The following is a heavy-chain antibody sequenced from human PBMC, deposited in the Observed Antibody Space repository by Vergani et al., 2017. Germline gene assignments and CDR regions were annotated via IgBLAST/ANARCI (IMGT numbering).Heavy chain of an antibody. CDR1: GFTFSSYA. V-gene: IGHV3-23*01. Sequence: EVQLLESGGGLVQPGGSLRLSCAASGFTFSSYAMSWVRQAPGTWLEWVSAISGSGGRTYYADSVKGRFTIARDNSKNTLYLQMNSLRAEDRDVDYCAKDLQYCSGDSCYSAFDYWGQGTLVTVSS. CDR2: ISGSGGRT. CDR3: AKDLQYCSGDSCYSAFDY. D-gene: IGHD2-15*01. J-gene: IGHJ4*02.